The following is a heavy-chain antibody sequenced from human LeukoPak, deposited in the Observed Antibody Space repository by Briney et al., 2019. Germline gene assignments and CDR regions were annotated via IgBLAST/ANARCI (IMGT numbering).Heavy chain of an antibody. CDR1: GFTVSDNY. CDR3: ASSSWSSEYFHY. D-gene: IGHD6-13*01. CDR2: FYSGGST. J-gene: IGHJ1*01. V-gene: IGHV3-66*01. Sequence: GGSLRLSCAASGFTVSDNYMSWVRQAPGKGLKWVSVFYSGGSTRYADSVKGRFTISRDNSKNTLYLQLNSLRAEDTAVYFCASSSWSSEYFHYWGQGTLATVSS.